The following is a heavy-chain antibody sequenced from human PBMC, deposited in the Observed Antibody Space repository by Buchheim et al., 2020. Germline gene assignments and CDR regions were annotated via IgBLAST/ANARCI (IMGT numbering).Heavy chain of an antibody. V-gene: IGHV3-21*01. D-gene: IGHD3-3*01. J-gene: IGHJ6*02. CDR3: ARDLRFFEYYDFWSGPPLPGAGMDV. CDR2: ISSSSSYI. CDR1: GFTFSSYS. Sequence: EVQLVESGGGLVKPGGSLRLSCAASGFTFSSYSMNWVRQAPGKGLEWVSSISSSSSYIYYADSVKGRFTISRDNAKNSLYLQMNSLRAEDTAVYYCARDLRFFEYYDFWSGPPLPGAGMDVWGQGTT.